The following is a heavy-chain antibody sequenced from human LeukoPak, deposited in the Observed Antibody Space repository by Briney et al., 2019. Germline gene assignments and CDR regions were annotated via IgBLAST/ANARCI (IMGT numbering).Heavy chain of an antibody. J-gene: IGHJ4*02. CDR3: ARDSGYDILTGHFDY. CDR1: GFTFSSYA. D-gene: IGHD3-9*01. Sequence: GGSLRLSCAASGFTFSSYAMHWVRQAPGKGLEWVAVISYDGSNKYYADSVKGRFTISRDNSKNTLYLQMNSLRAEDTAVYYCARDSGYDILTGHFDYWGQGTLVTVSS. V-gene: IGHV3-30-3*01. CDR2: ISYDGSNK.